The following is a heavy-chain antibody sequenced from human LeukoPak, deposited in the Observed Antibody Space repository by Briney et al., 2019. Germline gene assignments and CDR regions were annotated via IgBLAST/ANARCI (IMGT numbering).Heavy chain of an antibody. CDR3: ARDFGADRYCSGASCYRVFDY. CDR1: GGSISSGSYF. J-gene: IGHJ4*02. V-gene: IGHV4-61*02. CDR2: IYTSGST. Sequence: SETLSLTCTVSGGSISSGSYFWSWIRQPAGKGLEWIGRIYTSGSTNYNPSLKSRVTISVDTSKNQFSLKLSSVTAADTAVYYCARDFGADRYCSGASCYRVFDYWGQGTLVTVSS. D-gene: IGHD2-15*01.